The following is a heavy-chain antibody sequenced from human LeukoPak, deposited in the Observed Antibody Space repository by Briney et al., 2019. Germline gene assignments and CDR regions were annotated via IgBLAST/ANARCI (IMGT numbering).Heavy chain of an antibody. Sequence: SQTLSLTCAVSGDSVSSKNGAWNWIRQSPSRGLEWLGRTYYRSKWYNDYAESMEGRMTISQDTSKNQYSLHLNSVPPDDTAVYYCARDLGTTGWHTFDYWGQGTLVTVSS. CDR3: ARDLGTTGWHTFDY. CDR2: TYYRSKWYN. D-gene: IGHD6-19*01. V-gene: IGHV6-1*01. CDR1: GDSVSSKNGA. J-gene: IGHJ4*02.